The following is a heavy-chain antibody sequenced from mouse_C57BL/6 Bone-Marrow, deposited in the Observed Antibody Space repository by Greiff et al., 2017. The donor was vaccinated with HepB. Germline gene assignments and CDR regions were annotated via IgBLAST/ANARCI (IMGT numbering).Heavy chain of an antibody. CDR3: AREEARFYYGSSYWYFDV. CDR2: IFPGSGST. CDR1: GYTFPDYY. Sequence: VQLQQSGPELVKPGASVKISCKASGYTFPDYYINWVKQRPGQGLEWIGWIFPGSGSTYYNEKFKGKATLTVDKSSSKAYMLLSSLTSEDSAVYFCAREEARFYYGSSYWYFDVWGTGTTVTVSS. D-gene: IGHD1-1*01. V-gene: IGHV1-75*01. J-gene: IGHJ1*03.